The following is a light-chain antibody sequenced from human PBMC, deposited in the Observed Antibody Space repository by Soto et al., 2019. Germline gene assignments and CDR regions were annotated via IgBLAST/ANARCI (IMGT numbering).Light chain of an antibody. CDR2: EVT. V-gene: IGLV2-23*02. CDR3: CSYAGIYV. CDR1: SSDVGNYNL. J-gene: IGLJ1*01. Sequence: QSALTQPASVSGSPGQSITISCTGTSSDVGNYNLVSWYQQYPGKAPKLMIYEVTKRPSGVSHRFSGSKSGTTASLTISGLQAEDEADYYCCSYAGIYVFGSGTKVTVL.